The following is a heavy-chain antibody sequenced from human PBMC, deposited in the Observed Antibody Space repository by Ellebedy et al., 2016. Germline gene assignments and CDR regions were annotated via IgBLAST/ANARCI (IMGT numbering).Heavy chain of an antibody. V-gene: IGHV4-59*12. Sequence: SETLSLXCTVSGGSISSYYWSWIRQPPGKGLEWIAYIYYSGSTYYNPSLKSRVTISVDTSKNQFSLKLSSVTAADTAVYYCARALVGWIERGSFDYWGQGTLVTVSS. CDR3: ARALVGWIERGSFDY. J-gene: IGHJ4*02. D-gene: IGHD1-26*01. CDR2: IYYSGST. CDR1: GGSISSYY.